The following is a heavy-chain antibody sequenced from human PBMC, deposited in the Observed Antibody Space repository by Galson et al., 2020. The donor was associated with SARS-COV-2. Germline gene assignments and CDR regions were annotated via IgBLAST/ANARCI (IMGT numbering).Heavy chain of an antibody. V-gene: IGHV5-51*01. CDR3: ARGRYSYGYVNYYYGMDV. CDR1: GYSFTSYW. J-gene: IGHJ6*02. D-gene: IGHD5-18*01. CDR2: IYPGDSDT. Sequence: GESLKISCKGSGYSFTSYWIGWVRQMPGKGLEWMGIIYPGDSDTRYSPSFQGQVTISADKSINTAYLQWSSLKASDTAMYYCARGRYSYGYVNYYYGMDVWGQGTTVTVSS.